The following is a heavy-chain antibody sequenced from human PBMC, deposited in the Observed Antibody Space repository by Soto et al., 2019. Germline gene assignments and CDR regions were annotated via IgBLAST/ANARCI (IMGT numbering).Heavy chain of an antibody. V-gene: IGHV1-2*04. Sequence: ASVKVSCKASGYTFTGYYMHWVRQAPGQGLEWMGWINPNSGGTNYAQKFQGWVTMTRDTSISTAYMELSRLRSDDTSVYYFARAHGDPYYYYGMDVWGQGTTVTVSS. J-gene: IGHJ6*02. CDR2: INPNSGGT. D-gene: IGHD4-17*01. CDR1: GYTFTGYY. CDR3: ARAHGDPYYYYGMDV.